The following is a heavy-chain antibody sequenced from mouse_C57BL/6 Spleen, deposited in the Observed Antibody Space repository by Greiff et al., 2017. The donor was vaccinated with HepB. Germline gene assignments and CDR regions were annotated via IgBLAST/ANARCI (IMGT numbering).Heavy chain of an antibody. CDR1: GFTFSDYY. Sequence: EVKLMESEGGLVQPGSSMKLSCTASGFTFSDYYMAWVRQVPEKGLEWVANINYDGSSTYYLDSLKSRFIISRDNAKNILYLQMSSLKSEDTATYYCARDTPYYYGSSYFDYWGQGTTLTVSS. CDR3: ARDTPYYYGSSYFDY. V-gene: IGHV5-16*01. J-gene: IGHJ2*01. CDR2: INYDGSST. D-gene: IGHD1-1*01.